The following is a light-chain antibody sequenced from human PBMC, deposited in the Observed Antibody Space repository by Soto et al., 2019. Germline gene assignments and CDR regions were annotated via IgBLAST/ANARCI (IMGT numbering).Light chain of an antibody. CDR1: SSNIGSNT. J-gene: IGLJ1*01. CDR3: AAWDASLNGPI. V-gene: IGLV1-44*01. CDR2: SNN. Sequence: SVLTQPPSASGTPGQRVTISCSGSSSNIGSNTVNWYQQLPGTAHRLLIYSNNQRPSGVPDRFSGSKSGTSASLAISGLQSEDEADYYCAAWDASLNGPIFGTGTKATVL.